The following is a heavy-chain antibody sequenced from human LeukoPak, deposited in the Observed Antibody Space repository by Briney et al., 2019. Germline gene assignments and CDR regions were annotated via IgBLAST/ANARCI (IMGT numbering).Heavy chain of an antibody. CDR1: GFTFSSYS. D-gene: IGHD3-10*01. Sequence: PGGSLRLSCAASGFTFSSYSMNWVRQAPGKGLEWVSSISSSSSYIYYADSVKGRFTISRDNAKNSLYLQMNSLRAEDTAVYYCARAGPHFITMVRGVYFDYWGQGTLVTVSS. J-gene: IGHJ4*02. CDR2: ISSSSSYI. V-gene: IGHV3-21*01. CDR3: ARAGPHFITMVRGVYFDY.